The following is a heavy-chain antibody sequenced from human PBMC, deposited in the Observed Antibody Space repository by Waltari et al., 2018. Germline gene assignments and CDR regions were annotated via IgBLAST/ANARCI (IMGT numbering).Heavy chain of an antibody. CDR1: GGSISSYY. CDR3: AKGSSSSWSRGYFDY. J-gene: IGHJ4*02. V-gene: IGHV3-9*03. Sequence: VQLQESGPGLVKPSETLSLTCTVSGGSISSYYWSWIRQPPGKGLEWVSGISWNSGSIGYADSVKGRFTISRDNAKNSLYLQMNSLRAEDMALYYCAKGSSSSWSRGYFDYWGQGTLVTVSS. D-gene: IGHD6-13*01. CDR2: ISWNSGSI.